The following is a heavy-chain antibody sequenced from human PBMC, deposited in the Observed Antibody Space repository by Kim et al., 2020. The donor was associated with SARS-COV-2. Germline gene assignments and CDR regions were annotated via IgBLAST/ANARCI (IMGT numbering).Heavy chain of an antibody. V-gene: IGHV3-23*01. CDR2: ISGSAGST. Sequence: GGSLRLSCTASGFTFSNYDMSWVRQAPGKGLEWVASISGSAGSTYYADFVKGRFTISRDNSKNTLYVQMNTLRAEDTAMYYCAKDMMYSIGWFDSWGQGT. D-gene: IGHD6-19*01. CDR1: GFTFSNYD. CDR3: AKDMMYSIGWFDS. J-gene: IGHJ5*01.